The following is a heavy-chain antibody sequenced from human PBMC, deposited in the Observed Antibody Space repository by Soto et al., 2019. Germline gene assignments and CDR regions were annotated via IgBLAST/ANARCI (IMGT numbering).Heavy chain of an antibody. J-gene: IGHJ6*02. V-gene: IGHV3-30-3*01. CDR2: ISYDGSNK. CDR1: GFTFSSYA. D-gene: IGHD6-6*01. CDR3: ASEQRYSSSYRFYYYYYGMDV. Sequence: PGGSLRLSCAASGFTFSSYAMHWVRQAPGKGLEWVAVISYDGSNKYYADSVKGRFTISRDNSKNTLYLQMNSLRAEDTAVYYCASEQRYSSSYRFYYYYYGMDVWGQGTTVTVSS.